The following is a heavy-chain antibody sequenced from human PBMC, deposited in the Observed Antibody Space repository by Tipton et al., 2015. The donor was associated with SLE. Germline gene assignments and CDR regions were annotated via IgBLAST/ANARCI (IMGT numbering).Heavy chain of an antibody. CDR2: VFHSGAA. Sequence: TLSLTCTVSGFSISDAYFWGWIRQSPGKGLEWIGSVFHSGAAYYNPSLQSRVIISLDTPWNQFSLKLTSVTAADTAVYYCARSSFLEGDYWGQGTLVTVS. D-gene: IGHD6-6*01. CDR3: ARSSFLEGDY. J-gene: IGHJ4*02. CDR1: GFSISDAYF. V-gene: IGHV4-38-2*02.